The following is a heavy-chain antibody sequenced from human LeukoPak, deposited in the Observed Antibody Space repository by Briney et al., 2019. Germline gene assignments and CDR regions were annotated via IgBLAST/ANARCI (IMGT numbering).Heavy chain of an antibody. CDR1: GYTFTGYY. CDR3: ARDQRRDGYNSFDY. V-gene: IGHV1-2*02. D-gene: IGHD5-24*01. Sequence: GASVKVSCKASGYTFTGYYMHWVRQAPGQELEWMGWIIPNSGGTNYAQNFQGRVTMTRDTSISTAYMELSRLRSDDTAVYYCARDQRRDGYNSFDYWGQGTLVTVSS. CDR2: IIPNSGGT. J-gene: IGHJ4*02.